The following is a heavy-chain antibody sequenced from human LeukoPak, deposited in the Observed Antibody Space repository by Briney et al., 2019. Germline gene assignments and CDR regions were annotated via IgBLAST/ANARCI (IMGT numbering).Heavy chain of an antibody. Sequence: SETLSLTCAVYGGSFSGYYWSWIRQPPGKGLEWIGEINHSGSTYYNPSLKSRVTISVDTSKSQFSLKLSSVTAADTAVYYCARYDVWGSYRAFDYWGQGTLVTVSS. D-gene: IGHD3-16*02. CDR2: INHSGST. CDR3: ARYDVWGSYRAFDY. J-gene: IGHJ4*02. CDR1: GGSFSGYY. V-gene: IGHV4-34*01.